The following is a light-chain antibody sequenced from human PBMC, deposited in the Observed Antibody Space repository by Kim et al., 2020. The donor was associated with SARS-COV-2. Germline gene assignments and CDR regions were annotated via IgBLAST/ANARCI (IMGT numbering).Light chain of an antibody. CDR3: QVWDSSSDHWV. Sequence: ATAKMARITGGGNNIGSKTMHGYQQKPGQDPLLFIYSDSNRPSGIPERFSASNPGNTTTLTISRIEAGDEADYYCQVWDSSSDHWVFGGGTQLTVL. CDR2: SDS. J-gene: IGLJ3*02. CDR1: NIGSKT. V-gene: IGLV3-12*01.